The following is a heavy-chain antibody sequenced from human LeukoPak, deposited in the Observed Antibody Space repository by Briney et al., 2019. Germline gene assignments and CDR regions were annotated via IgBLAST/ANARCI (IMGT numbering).Heavy chain of an antibody. V-gene: IGHV3-23*01. J-gene: IGHJ4*02. Sequence: GGSLRLSCAASRFTFTSYAMSWVRQAPGKGLEWVSSITDSGGSTYYADSVKGRFTISRDNSKNTLYLQMNSLRAEDTAVYYCAKRGAEVGATVAPGDYWGQGTLVTVS. D-gene: IGHD1-26*01. CDR3: AKRGAEVGATVAPGDY. CDR1: RFTFTSYA. CDR2: ITDSGGST.